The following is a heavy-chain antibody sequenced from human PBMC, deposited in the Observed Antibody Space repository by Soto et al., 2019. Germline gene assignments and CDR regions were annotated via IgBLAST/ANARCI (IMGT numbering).Heavy chain of an antibody. V-gene: IGHV4-4*07. J-gene: IGHJ5*02. D-gene: IGHD1-1*01. CDR1: GSSVRSYH. CDR2: VQMSGTT. Sequence: XETLSLTCSVAGSSVRSYHWSWIRQAAGKGLEWIGRVQMSGTTNYNPSLKTRVTMSLDTSRNEVSLTMTSVTAADTAVYFCAKDRSTMRWFDPWGQGILVTVSS. CDR3: AKDRSTMRWFDP.